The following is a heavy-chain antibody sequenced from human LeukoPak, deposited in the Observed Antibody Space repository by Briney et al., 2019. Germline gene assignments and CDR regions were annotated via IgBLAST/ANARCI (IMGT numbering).Heavy chain of an antibody. D-gene: IGHD3-22*01. Sequence: PGGSLRLSCAASGFTFSSYWMSWVRQAPGKGLEWVSAISGSGGSTYYADSVKGRFTISRDNSKNTLYLQMNSLRAEDTAVYYCAKQSNGYYDSSGYYPANYFDYWGQGTLVTVSS. V-gene: IGHV3-23*01. J-gene: IGHJ4*02. CDR1: GFTFSSYW. CDR3: AKQSNGYYDSSGYYPANYFDY. CDR2: ISGSGGST.